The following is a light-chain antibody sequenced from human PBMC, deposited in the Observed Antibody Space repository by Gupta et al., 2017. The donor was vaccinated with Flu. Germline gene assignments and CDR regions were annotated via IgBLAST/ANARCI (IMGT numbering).Light chain of an antibody. Sequence: VTISCSGSSSNIGNNYVSWYQQLPGTAPKLLIYENNKRPSGIPDRFSGSKSGTSATLGITGLQTGDEADYYCGTWDSSLSAEDVFGTGTKVTVL. CDR1: SSNIGNNY. CDR3: GTWDSSLSAEDV. CDR2: ENN. J-gene: IGLJ1*01. V-gene: IGLV1-51*02.